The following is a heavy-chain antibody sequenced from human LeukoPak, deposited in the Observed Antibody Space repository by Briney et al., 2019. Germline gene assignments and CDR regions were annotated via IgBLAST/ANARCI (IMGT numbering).Heavy chain of an antibody. CDR2: ISGSGGST. D-gene: IGHD1-26*01. Sequence: GGSLRLSCAASGFTFSSYAMSWVRQAPGKGLEWVSGISGSGGSTYYADSVKGRFTISRDNSKDTLYLQMNSLRAEDTAIYYCAKEITVGATHTYYFDYWGQGTLVSVSS. J-gene: IGHJ4*02. CDR3: AKEITVGATHTYYFDY. V-gene: IGHV3-23*01. CDR1: GFTFSSYA.